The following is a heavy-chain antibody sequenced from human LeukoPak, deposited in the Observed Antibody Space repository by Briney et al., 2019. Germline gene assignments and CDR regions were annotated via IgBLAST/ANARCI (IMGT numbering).Heavy chain of an antibody. Sequence: ASVKVSCKASGYTFTSYGISWVRQAPGQGLEWMGWISAYNGNTNYAQKLQGRVTMTTDTSTSTAYTELRSLRSDDTAVYYCARDQRGYDFWSGYSGGGMDVWGQGTTVTVSS. CDR2: ISAYNGNT. V-gene: IGHV1-18*01. CDR3: ARDQRGYDFWSGYSGGGMDV. CDR1: GYTFTSYG. D-gene: IGHD3-3*01. J-gene: IGHJ6*02.